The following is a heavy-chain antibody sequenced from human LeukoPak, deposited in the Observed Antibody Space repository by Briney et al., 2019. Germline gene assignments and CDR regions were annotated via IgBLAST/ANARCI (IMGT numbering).Heavy chain of an antibody. J-gene: IGHJ3*02. Sequence: PSETLSLTCTVSGGSIGSHQWSWIRQPPGKGLEFIGYIYYSGSTNYNPSLKSRVTISVDTSKNQFSLKLSSVTAADTAVYYCARAPIYGDYFGDVFDIWGQGTMVTVSS. CDR3: ARAPIYGDYFGDVFDI. D-gene: IGHD4-17*01. CDR2: IYYSGST. V-gene: IGHV4-59*11. CDR1: GGSIGSHQ.